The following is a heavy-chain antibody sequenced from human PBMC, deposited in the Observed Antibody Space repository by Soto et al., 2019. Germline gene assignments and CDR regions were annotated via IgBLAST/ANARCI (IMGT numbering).Heavy chain of an antibody. CDR1: GYTFSSYG. V-gene: IGHV1-18*01. J-gene: IGHJ6*02. Sequence: QVQLVQSGAEVKRAGASVKVSCKASGYTFSSYGLSWVRQAPGQGLEWMGWISDYNGNTHYAQKFQGRVIMTTDTATRTAYMELGSLGSDDTAVYFCAREGYYSGSGTYSPPRYDGMDVWGQGTTVTVSS. CDR3: AREGYYSGSGTYSPPRYDGMDV. D-gene: IGHD3-10*01. CDR2: ISDYNGNT.